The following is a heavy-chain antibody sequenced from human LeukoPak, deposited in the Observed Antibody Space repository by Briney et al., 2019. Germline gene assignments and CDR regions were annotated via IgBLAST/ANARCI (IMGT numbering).Heavy chain of an antibody. CDR2: ISFDGSNK. V-gene: IGHV3-30*03. D-gene: IGHD6-19*01. Sequence: GGSLRLSCAASGFSFSNYDMHWVRQAPGKGLEWVAVISFDGSNKYYPDSVKGRFTVSRDNPKNTLYLQMNSLRAEDTAVYYCARSIAVAGKLPYYFDYWGQGTLVTVSS. CDR3: ARSIAVAGKLPYYFDY. J-gene: IGHJ4*02. CDR1: GFSFSNYD.